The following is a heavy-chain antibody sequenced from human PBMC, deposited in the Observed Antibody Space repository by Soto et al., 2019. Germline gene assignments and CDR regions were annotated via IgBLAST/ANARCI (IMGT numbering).Heavy chain of an antibody. V-gene: IGHV1-18*01. Sequence: QVQLVQSGGEVKKPGASVKVSCKTSGYSFTTYGISWVRQAPGQGLEWMGWISGYNGNTNYAQKSQGRVTXTXXXSXRTAYMELRSLRSDDTAVYYWAREGPAAYYDDGMDVWGQGSTVAVSS. CDR3: AREGPAAYYDDGMDV. CDR2: ISGYNGNT. J-gene: IGHJ6*02. CDR1: GYSFTTYG.